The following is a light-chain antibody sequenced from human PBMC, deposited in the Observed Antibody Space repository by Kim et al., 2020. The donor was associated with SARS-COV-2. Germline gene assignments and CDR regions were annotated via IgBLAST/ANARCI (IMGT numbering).Light chain of an antibody. V-gene: IGLV3-19*01. J-gene: IGLJ1*01. Sequence: SSELTQDPAVSVALGQTVRITCQGDSLRSYYASWYQRKPGQAPVLVIYGKNNRPSGIPDRFSGPSSGNTASLTITGAQAEDEADYYCNSRDSSGNHLGVFGTGTKVTVL. CDR3: NSRDSSGNHLGV. CDR2: GKN. CDR1: SLRSYY.